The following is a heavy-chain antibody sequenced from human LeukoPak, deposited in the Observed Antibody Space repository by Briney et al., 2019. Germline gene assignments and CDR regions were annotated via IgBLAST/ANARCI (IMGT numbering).Heavy chain of an antibody. D-gene: IGHD3-10*01. CDR2: IQYDGSKK. CDR3: AKDIGSYYDY. CDR1: GFTFSSNG. Sequence: GGSLRLSRVASGFTFSSNGMHWVRQAPGKGLEWVTFIQYDGSKKYYADSVKGRFTISRDNSKNTLYLEMNSLRAEDTAVYYCAKDIGSYYDYWGQGILVTVSS. V-gene: IGHV3-30*02. J-gene: IGHJ4*02.